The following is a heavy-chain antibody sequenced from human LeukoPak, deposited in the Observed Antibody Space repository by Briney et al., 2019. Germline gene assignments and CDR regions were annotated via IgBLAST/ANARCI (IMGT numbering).Heavy chain of an antibody. J-gene: IGHJ5*02. Sequence: PGGSLRLSCAASGFTFSRYDMHWVRQAPGKGLVWVSRINSDGINTSYADSVKGRFTISRDSAKNTLNLQMNSLRAEDTAVYYCARDLGQYYDTSDNWFDPWGQGTLVTVSS. CDR2: INSDGINT. D-gene: IGHD3-22*01. CDR3: ARDLGQYYDTSDNWFDP. V-gene: IGHV3-74*01. CDR1: GFTFSRYD.